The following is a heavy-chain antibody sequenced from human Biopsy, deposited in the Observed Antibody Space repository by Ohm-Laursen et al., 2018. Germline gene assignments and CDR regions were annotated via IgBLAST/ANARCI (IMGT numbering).Heavy chain of an antibody. V-gene: IGHV4-31*09. CDR2: IHYSGNT. CDR3: GNEVHGRDY. D-gene: IGHD2-21*01. CDR1: GVSINTGGYY. Sequence: TLSLTCIVSGVSINTGGYYWTWIRQHPGTGLEWIGYIHYSGNTLYNPSLKSRVNISADKSNNQFSLKLTSVTSADTAVYFCGNEVHGRDYWGLGALVTVSS. J-gene: IGHJ4*02.